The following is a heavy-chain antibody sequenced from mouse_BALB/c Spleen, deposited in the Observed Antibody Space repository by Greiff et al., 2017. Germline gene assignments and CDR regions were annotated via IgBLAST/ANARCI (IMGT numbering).Heavy chain of an antibody. CDR1: GFSLTGYG. Sequence: VQLQQSGPGLVAPSQSLSITCTVSGFSLTGYGVNWVRQPPGKGLGWLGMIWGDGSTDYNSALKSRLSISKDNSKSQVFLKMNSLQTDDTARYYCAREGALLQAMDYWGQGTSVTVSS. V-gene: IGHV2-6-7*01. CDR2: IWGDGST. CDR3: AREGALLQAMDY. J-gene: IGHJ4*01. D-gene: IGHD1-2*01.